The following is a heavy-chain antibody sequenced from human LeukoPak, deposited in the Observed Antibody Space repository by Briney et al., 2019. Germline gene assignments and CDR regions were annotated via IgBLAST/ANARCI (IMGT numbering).Heavy chain of an antibody. V-gene: IGHV4-31*03. J-gene: IGHJ5*02. CDR1: GGSISSGGYD. CDR2: IYYSGST. D-gene: IGHD1-1*01. CDR3: ARDGTQLGNWFDP. Sequence: SETLSLTCTVSGGSISSGGYDWSWIRQHPGKGLEWIVYIYYSGSTYYNPSLKSRVTISVDTSKNQFSLKLSSVTAADTAVYYCARDGTQLGNWFDPWGQGTLVTVSS.